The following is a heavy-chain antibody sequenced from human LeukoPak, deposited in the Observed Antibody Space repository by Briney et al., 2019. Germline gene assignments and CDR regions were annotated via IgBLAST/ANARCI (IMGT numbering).Heavy chain of an antibody. V-gene: IGHV1-2*02. CDR2: INPNSGGT. D-gene: IGHD4-17*01. J-gene: IGHJ4*02. CDR1: GYTFTGYY. CDR3: ARDRGPTVTTSLGY. Sequence: GASVKVSCKASGYTFTGYYMHWVRQAPGQGLEWMGWINPNSGGTNYAQKFQGRVTTTRDTSISTAYMELSRLRSDDTAVYYCARDRGPTVTTSLGYWGQGTLVTVSS.